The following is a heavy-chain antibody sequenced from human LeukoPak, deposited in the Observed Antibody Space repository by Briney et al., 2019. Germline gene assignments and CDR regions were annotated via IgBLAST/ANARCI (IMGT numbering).Heavy chain of an antibody. V-gene: IGHV1-69*05. J-gene: IGHJ4*02. CDR2: IIPIFGTA. CDR1: GYSFTDNF. Sequence: ASVKVSCKASGYSFTDNFVHWVRQAPGQGLEWMGGIIPIFGTANYAQKFQGRVTITTDESTSTAYMELSSLRSEDTAVYYCARDRVSYDFWSGYPGYWGQGTLVTVSS. CDR3: ARDRVSYDFWSGYPGY. D-gene: IGHD3-3*01.